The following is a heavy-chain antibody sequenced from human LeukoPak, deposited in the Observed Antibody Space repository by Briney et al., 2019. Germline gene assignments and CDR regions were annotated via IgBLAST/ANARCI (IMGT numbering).Heavy chain of an antibody. CDR3: ARVRGSYYENWFDP. D-gene: IGHD1-26*01. CDR2: IYYSGST. Sequence: PSETLSLTCTVSGGSTSSYYWGWIRQPPGKGLEWIGSIYYSGSTYYNPSLKSRVTISVDTSKNQFSLKLSSVTAADTAVYYCARVRGSYYENWFDPWGQGTLVTVSS. J-gene: IGHJ5*02. V-gene: IGHV4-39*01. CDR1: GGSTSSYY.